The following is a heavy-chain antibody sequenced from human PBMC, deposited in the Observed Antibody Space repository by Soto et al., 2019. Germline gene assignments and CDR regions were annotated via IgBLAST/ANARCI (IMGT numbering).Heavy chain of an antibody. D-gene: IGHD3-22*01. V-gene: IGHV5-51*01. J-gene: IGHJ4*02. CDR3: ARRGAYHYDSSGYSAGF. CDR1: GFSFSSYW. CDR2: IYPGDSDT. Sequence: PGESLKISCKGSGFSFSSYWIGWVRQMPGKGLEWMGIIYPGDSDTRYSPSLQGQVTISVDKSVSTAYLQWSSLKASDTAMYYCARRGAYHYDSSGYSAGFWGQGTLVTVSS.